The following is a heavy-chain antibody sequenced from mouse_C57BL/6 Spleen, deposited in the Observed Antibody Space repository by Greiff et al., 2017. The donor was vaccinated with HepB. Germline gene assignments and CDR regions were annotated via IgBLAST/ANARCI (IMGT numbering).Heavy chain of an antibody. J-gene: IGHJ4*01. V-gene: IGHV1-61*01. CDR3: ARRGFRPYYAMDY. Sequence: QVQLQQPGAELVRPGSSVKLSCKASGYTFTSYWMDWVKQRPGQGLEWIGNIYPSDSETHYNQKFKDKATLTVDKSSSTAYMQLSSLTSEDSAVYYCARRGFRPYYAMDYWGQGTSVTVSS. CDR1: GYTFTSYW. CDR2: IYPSDSET.